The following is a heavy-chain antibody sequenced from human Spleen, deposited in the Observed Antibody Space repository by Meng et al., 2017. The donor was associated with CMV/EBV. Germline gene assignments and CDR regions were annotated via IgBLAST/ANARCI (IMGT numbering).Heavy chain of an antibody. D-gene: IGHD3-10*01. V-gene: IGHV3-23*01. J-gene: IGHJ4*02. CDR2: ISGSGGST. CDR3: AKDRFGSGSYEPDY. Sequence: GESLKISCAASGFTFSSYAMSWVRQAPGKGLEWASAISGSGGSTYYADSVKGRFTISRDNSKNTLYLQMNSLRAEDTAVYYCAKDRFGSGSYEPDYWGQGTLVTVSS. CDR1: GFTFSSYA.